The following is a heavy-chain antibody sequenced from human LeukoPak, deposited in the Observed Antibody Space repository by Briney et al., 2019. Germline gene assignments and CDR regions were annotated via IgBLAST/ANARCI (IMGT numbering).Heavy chain of an antibody. Sequence: GGSLRLSCAASAFTFSSHWMHWVRQAPGKGLEWVSRVSPDGTNTNYADSVRGRFTISRDNAKNTLYLQMNSLRAEDTAVYHCARDYVGGRRALDIWAKGQGSPSLQ. CDR3: ARDYVGGRRALDI. D-gene: IGHD4-23*01. CDR1: AFTFSSHW. CDR2: VSPDGTNT. V-gene: IGHV3-74*01. J-gene: IGHJ3*02.